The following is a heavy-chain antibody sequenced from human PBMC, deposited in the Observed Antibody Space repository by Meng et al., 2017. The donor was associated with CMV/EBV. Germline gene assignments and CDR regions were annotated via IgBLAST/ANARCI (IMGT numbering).Heavy chain of an antibody. V-gene: IGHV3-53*01. J-gene: IGHJ2*01. Sequence: GGSLRLSCAASGFTVSSNYMSWVRQAPGKGLEWVSVIYSGGSTYYADSVKGRFTISRDNSKNTLYLQMNSLRAEDTAVYYCARDGRGYCSRTSCLKWYFDLWGRGTLVTVSS. CDR1: GFTVSSNY. CDR2: IYSGGST. D-gene: IGHD2-2*01. CDR3: ARDGRGYCSRTSCLKWYFDL.